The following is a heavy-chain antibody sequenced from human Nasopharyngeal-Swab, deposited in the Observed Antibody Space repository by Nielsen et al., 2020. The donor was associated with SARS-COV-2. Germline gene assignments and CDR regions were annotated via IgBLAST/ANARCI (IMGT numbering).Heavy chain of an antibody. CDR2: IYPGDSDT. J-gene: IGHJ5*02. V-gene: IGHV5-51*01. D-gene: IGHD3-10*01. CDR3: ARARPVYYYGSGSYFDGWGWFDP. Sequence: VRQMRGKGLGWVGIIYPGDSDTRYSPSCQGQVTISADKSISTAYLQWSSLKASDTAMDYWARARPVYYYGSGSYFDGWGWFDPWGQGTLVTVSS.